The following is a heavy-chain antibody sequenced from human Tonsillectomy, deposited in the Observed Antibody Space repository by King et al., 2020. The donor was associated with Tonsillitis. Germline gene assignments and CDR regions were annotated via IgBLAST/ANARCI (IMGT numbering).Heavy chain of an antibody. CDR1: GFTFNNYG. CDR2: ISYDGSNK. V-gene: IGHV3-30*03. J-gene: IGHJ2*01. CDR3: ATDSGCTCDWYFDL. Sequence: VQLVESGGGVVQPGRSLRLSCAASGFTFNNYGMHWVRQAPGKGLEWVAVISYDGSNKYYGDSVKGRFTISRDNSKNTLFLQMNSLRTEDTAVYYCATDSGCTCDWYFDLWGRGTLVTVSS. D-gene: IGHD2-15*01.